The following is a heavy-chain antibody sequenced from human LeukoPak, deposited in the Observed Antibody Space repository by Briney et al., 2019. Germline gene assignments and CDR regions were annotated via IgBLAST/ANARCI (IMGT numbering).Heavy chain of an antibody. J-gene: IGHJ4*02. CDR2: IFYSGST. Sequence: TLSLTCTVSGGSITRYYWSWIRQPPGNALEWIGYIFYSGSTNCNPSLKTRVTISVDTSKSSFYLKLSSVTAGDTAVYYCARSGGVCEGGSWEYYFDCWGQGSLVSAS. V-gene: IGHV4-59*08. CDR3: ARSGGVCEGGSWEYYFDC. D-gene: IGHD2-15*01. CDR1: GGSITRYY.